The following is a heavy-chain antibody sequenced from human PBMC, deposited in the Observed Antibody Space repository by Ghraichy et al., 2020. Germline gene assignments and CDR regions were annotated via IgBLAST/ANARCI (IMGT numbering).Heavy chain of an antibody. D-gene: IGHD5-24*01. V-gene: IGHV3-23*01. CDR3: AKTRKNGYNSVNN. CDR1: GFTFTNYA. Sequence: GGSLRLSCAASGFTFTNYAITWVCQAPGKGLEWVSSISVSGIGTYYADSVKGRFTISRDNSKNSVSLQMNSLKAEDTAVYYCAKTRKNGYNSVNNWGQGTLVTVSS. CDR2: ISVSGIGT. J-gene: IGHJ4*02.